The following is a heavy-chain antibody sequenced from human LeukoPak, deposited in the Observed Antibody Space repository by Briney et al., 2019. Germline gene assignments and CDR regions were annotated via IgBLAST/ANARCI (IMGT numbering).Heavy chain of an antibody. CDR2: ITSSGGNT. D-gene: IGHD2-2*01. CDR1: GFTFSSYA. CDR3: AKEHASCYLCWYFDL. Sequence: GGSLRLSCAASGFTFSSYAMTWVRQTPGKGLEWVSTITSSGGNTYYADSVKGRFTISRDNSKNTLYLQMNSLRAEDTAVYYCAKEHASCYLCWYFDLWGRGTLVTVSS. J-gene: IGHJ2*01. V-gene: IGHV3-23*01.